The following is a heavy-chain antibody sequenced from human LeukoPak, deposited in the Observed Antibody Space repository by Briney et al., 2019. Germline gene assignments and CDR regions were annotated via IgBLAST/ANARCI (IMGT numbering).Heavy chain of an antibody. CDR1: GFTFSSYG. D-gene: IGHD2-2*02. Sequence: PGGSLRLSCAASGFTFSSYGTNWVRQAPGKGLEWVSGFSGSTGSTHYADSVKGRFTISRDNSRDTLSLQMNSLRGEDTAVYYCARGGMRGKISYTYYMDVWGKGTTVTVSS. CDR3: ARGGMRGKISYTYYMDV. J-gene: IGHJ6*03. CDR2: FSGSTGST. V-gene: IGHV3-23*01.